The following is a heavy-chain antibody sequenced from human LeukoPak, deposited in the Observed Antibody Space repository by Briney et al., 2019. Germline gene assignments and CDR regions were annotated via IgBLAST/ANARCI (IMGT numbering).Heavy chain of an antibody. CDR2: IIPIFGTA. Sequence: SVKVSCKASVGTFSSYAISWVRQAPGQGLEWMGGIIPIFGTANYAQKFQGRVTITGDQSMSTAKVEVTSLRSEDTAVNYCARENPDAFDSWGQGTMVTVSS. CDR1: VGTFSSYA. CDR3: ARENPDAFDS. V-gene: IGHV1-69*13. J-gene: IGHJ3*02.